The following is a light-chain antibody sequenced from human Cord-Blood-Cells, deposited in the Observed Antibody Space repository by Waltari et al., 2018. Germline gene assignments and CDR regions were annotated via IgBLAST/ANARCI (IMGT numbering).Light chain of an antibody. J-gene: IGKJ1*01. V-gene: IGKV1-39*01. CDR1: QSISSY. CDR3: QQSYSTPPWT. CDR2: AAS. Sequence: DIQMTQSPSSLSASVGDRVTITCRASQSISSYLNWYQQKPGKAPKPLIYAASSLQSGVPSRFSGSRSATDFTLTISSRQPEDFATYYCQQSYSTPPWTFGQGTKVEIK.